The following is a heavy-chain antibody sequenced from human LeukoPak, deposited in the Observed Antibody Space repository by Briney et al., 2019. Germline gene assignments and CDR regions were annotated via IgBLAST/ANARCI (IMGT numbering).Heavy chain of an antibody. V-gene: IGHV1-18*01. D-gene: IGHD6-13*01. CDR3: ARYSSSWYLYDY. CDR2: IAYNGNT. J-gene: IGHJ4*02. Sequence: GASVQVSCKASGYTFTTYGMTWVRQAPGQGLQWMGSIAYNGNTYYAENLQGRVTMTTDSSTNTAYMELRNLRSDDTAVYYCARYSSSWYLYDYWGQGTLVTVSS. CDR1: GYTFTTYG.